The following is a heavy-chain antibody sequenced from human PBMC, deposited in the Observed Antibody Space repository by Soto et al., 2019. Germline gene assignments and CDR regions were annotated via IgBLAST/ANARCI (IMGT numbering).Heavy chain of an antibody. CDR3: ALNLVGSSREHFDY. CDR2: VYYSGST. CDR1: GGSISSGGYY. D-gene: IGHD2-2*01. J-gene: IGHJ4*02. Sequence: QVQLQESGPGLVKPSQTLSLTCTVSGGSISSGGYYWSWIRQHPGKGLEWIWSVYYSGSTYNNPPLKGRVTVSEDTSQHQFSLKLSSVPAADTGVYYCALNLVGSSREHFDYWGQGPLVAVCS. V-gene: IGHV4-31*03.